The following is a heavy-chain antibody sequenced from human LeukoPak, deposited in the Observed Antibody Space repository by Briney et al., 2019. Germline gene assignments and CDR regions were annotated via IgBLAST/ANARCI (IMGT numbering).Heavy chain of an antibody. CDR3: TTDYFDWLLPDY. CDR1: GFTFSNAW. Sequence: SGGSLRLSCAASGFTFSNAWMSWVRQAPGKGLDWVGRIRSKTDGGTTDYAAPVKGRFTISRDDSKNTLYLQMNSLKTEDTAVYYCTTDYFDWLLPDYWGQGTLVTVSS. CDR2: IRSKTDGGTT. D-gene: IGHD3-9*01. V-gene: IGHV3-15*01. J-gene: IGHJ4*02.